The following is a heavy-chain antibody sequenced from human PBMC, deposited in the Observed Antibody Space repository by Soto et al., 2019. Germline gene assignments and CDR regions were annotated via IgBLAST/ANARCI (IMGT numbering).Heavy chain of an antibody. V-gene: IGHV1-69*13. CDR3: ARDSVDTAMVPSY. Sequence: ASVKVSCKASGGTFSSYAISWVRQAPGQGLEWMGGIIPIFGTANYAQKFQGRVTITADESTSTAYMELSSLRSEDTAVYYCARDSVDTAMVPSYWGQGTLVTVSS. CDR1: GGTFSSYA. CDR2: IIPIFGTA. D-gene: IGHD5-18*01. J-gene: IGHJ4*02.